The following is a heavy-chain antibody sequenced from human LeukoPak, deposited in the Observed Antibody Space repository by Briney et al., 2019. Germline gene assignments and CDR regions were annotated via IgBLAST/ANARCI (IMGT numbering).Heavy chain of an antibody. CDR3: ARDDPHYYDSSGYPHY. CDR1: GGSISSYY. V-gene: IGHV4-4*07. CDR2: IYTSGST. Sequence: SETLSLTCTVSGGSISSYYWSWIRQPAGKGLEWIGRIYTSGSTNYNHSLKSRVTMSVDTSKNQFSLKLSSVTAADTAVYYCARDDPHYYDSSGYPHYWGQGTLVTVSS. J-gene: IGHJ4*02. D-gene: IGHD3-22*01.